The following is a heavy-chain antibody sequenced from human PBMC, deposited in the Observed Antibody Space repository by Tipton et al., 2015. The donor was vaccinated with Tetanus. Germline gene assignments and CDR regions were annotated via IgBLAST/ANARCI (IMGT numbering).Heavy chain of an antibody. CDR1: GFTFSSYS. V-gene: IGHV3-21*01. CDR2: ISSSSSYI. J-gene: IGHJ4*02. Sequence: SLRLSCAASGFTFSSYSMNWVRQAPGKGLEWVSSISSSSSYIYYADSVKGRFTISRDNAKNSLYLQMNSLRAEDPAVYYCARDLAVAGTFGSDYWGQGTLVTVSS. CDR3: ARDLAVAGTFGSDY. D-gene: IGHD6-19*01.